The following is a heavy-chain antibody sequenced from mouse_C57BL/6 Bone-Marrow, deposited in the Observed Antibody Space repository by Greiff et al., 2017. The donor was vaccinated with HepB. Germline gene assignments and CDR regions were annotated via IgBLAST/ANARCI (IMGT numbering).Heavy chain of an antibody. D-gene: IGHD1-1*01. J-gene: IGHJ2*01. Sequence: VQLVESGAELVKPGASVKISCKASGYAFSSYWMNWVKQRPGKGLEWIGQIYPGDGDTNYNGKFKGKATLTADKSSSTAYMQLSSLTSEDSAVYFCAREGNYDFDYWGQGTTLTVSS. CDR3: AREGNYDFDY. V-gene: IGHV1-80*01. CDR1: GYAFSSYW. CDR2: IYPGDGDT.